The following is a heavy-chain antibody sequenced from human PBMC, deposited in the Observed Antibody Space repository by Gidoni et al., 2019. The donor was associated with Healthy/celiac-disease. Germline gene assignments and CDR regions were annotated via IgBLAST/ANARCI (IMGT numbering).Heavy chain of an antibody. J-gene: IGHJ6*02. V-gene: IGHV3-33*01. CDR3: ARDCLRFLEWLRGMDV. D-gene: IGHD3-3*01. CDR2: IWYDGSNK. Sequence: QVQLVESGGGVVQPGRSLRLSWAASGFPFSSYGMHWVRQAPGKGLEWVAVIWYDGSNKYYADSVKGRFTISRDNSKNTLYLKMNSLRAEDTAVYYCARDCLRFLEWLRGMDVWGQGTTVTVSS. CDR1: GFPFSSYG.